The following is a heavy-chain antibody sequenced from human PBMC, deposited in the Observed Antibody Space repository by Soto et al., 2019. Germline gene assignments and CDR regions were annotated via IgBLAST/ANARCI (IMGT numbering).Heavy chain of an antibody. J-gene: IGHJ5*02. V-gene: IGHV4-34*01. D-gene: IGHD3-10*01. Sequence: QVQLQQWGAGLLKPSETLSLTCAVYGGSFSGYYWSWIRQPAGKGLEWIGEINHSGSTNYNPSLKTRVTISVDTSKNHFSLKLSSVTAADTAVYYCEGFAYYYGSGSYPWGQGTLVTVSS. CDR3: EGFAYYYGSGSYP. CDR1: GGSFSGYY. CDR2: INHSGST.